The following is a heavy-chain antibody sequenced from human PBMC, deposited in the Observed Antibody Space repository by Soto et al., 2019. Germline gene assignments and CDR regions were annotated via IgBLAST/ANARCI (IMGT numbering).Heavy chain of an antibody. V-gene: IGHV4-39*01. CDR1: GGSISSSSYY. CDR2: IYFSGNT. Sequence: SETLSLTCTVSGGSISSSSYYWGWIRQPPGKGLEWIGSIYFSGNTYYNSSLKSRVTISVDTSKNQFSLKLTSVTAADTAVYYCARHCSSTTCLEFDYWGQGTLVTVSS. D-gene: IGHD2-2*01. CDR3: ARHCSSTTCLEFDY. J-gene: IGHJ4*02.